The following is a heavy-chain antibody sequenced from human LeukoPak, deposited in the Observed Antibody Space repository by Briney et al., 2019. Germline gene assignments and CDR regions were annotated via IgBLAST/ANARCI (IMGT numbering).Heavy chain of an antibody. D-gene: IGHD3-16*01. Sequence: GASVKVSCKASGYTFTSYDINWVRQATGQGLEWMGWMNPNSGNTGYAQKFQGRVTMTRNTSISTAYMELSSLRSEDTAVSYCARGSRHSCSCLGYWGQGTLVTVSA. CDR1: GYTFTSYD. V-gene: IGHV1-8*01. J-gene: IGHJ4*02. CDR3: ARGSRHSCSCLGY. CDR2: MNPNSGNT.